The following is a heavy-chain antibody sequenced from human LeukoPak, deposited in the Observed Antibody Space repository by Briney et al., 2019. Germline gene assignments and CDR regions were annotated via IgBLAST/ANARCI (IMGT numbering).Heavy chain of an antibody. V-gene: IGHV3-7*02. D-gene: IGHD5-12*01. CDR2: IKQDGSET. Sequence: GGSLRLSCATSGFTFSSYAMSWFRQAPGKGLEWVATIKQDGSETDCVDSVKGRFTISRDNAKNSLYLQMNSLRIEDTAVYYCARAQWRRPDYWGQGTLVTVSS. CDR3: ARAQWRRPDY. J-gene: IGHJ4*02. CDR1: GFTFSSYA.